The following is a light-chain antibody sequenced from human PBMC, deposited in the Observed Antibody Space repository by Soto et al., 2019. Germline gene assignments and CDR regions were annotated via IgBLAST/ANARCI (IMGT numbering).Light chain of an antibody. V-gene: IGKV3D-20*02. Sequence: EIVLTQSPGTLSLSPGERATLSCRASQSVSSSYLAWYQQKPGQAPRLLIYGASSRATGIPDRFSGSGSGTDFTLTISRLEPEDFAVYYCQQRHNWPLTFGGGTKVDIK. CDR2: GAS. J-gene: IGKJ4*01. CDR1: QSVSSSY. CDR3: QQRHNWPLT.